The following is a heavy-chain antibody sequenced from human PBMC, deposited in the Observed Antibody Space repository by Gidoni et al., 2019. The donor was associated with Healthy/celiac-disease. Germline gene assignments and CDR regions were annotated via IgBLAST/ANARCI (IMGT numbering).Heavy chain of an antibody. CDR2: IISSSSYI. CDR1: GFTFSSYS. V-gene: IGHV3-21*01. D-gene: IGHD3-10*01. J-gene: IGHJ4*02. CDR3: ARDGWFGDY. Sequence: EVQMVESGGGVVKPGGALRRAWAADGFTFSSYSMNWVRQAPGKGLEWVSSIISSSSYIYYADSVKGRFTISRDNAQNSLYLQMNSLRAEDTAVYYCARDGWFGDYWGQGTLVTVSS.